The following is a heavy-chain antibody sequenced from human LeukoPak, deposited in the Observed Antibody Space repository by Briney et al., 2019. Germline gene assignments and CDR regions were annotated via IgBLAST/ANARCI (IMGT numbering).Heavy chain of an antibody. J-gene: IGHJ4*02. Sequence: SETLSLTCTVSGGSISSYYWSWIRQPAGKGLEWIGRIYTSGSTNYNPSLESRVTMSVDTSKNQFSLKLSSVTAADTAVYYCASARIAILGVVIPYFDYWGQGTLVTVSS. CDR1: GGSISSYY. CDR2: IYTSGST. D-gene: IGHD3-3*01. CDR3: ASARIAILGVVIPYFDY. V-gene: IGHV4-4*07.